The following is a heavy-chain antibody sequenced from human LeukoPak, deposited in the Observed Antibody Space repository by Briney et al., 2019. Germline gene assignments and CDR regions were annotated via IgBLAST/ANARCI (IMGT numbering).Heavy chain of an antibody. CDR3: ASLWDDGY. V-gene: IGHV3-7*02. CDR2: IKQDGSEK. J-gene: IGHJ4*02. D-gene: IGHD1-1*01. Sequence: GGSLRLSCAASGFSFSSSWMTWVRQARGKGLEWVATIKQDGSEKFYVNSVKGRFTISRDNTKDSLYLRMNSLRADDTAVYYCASLWDDGYWGQGTLVTVSS. CDR1: GFSFSSSW.